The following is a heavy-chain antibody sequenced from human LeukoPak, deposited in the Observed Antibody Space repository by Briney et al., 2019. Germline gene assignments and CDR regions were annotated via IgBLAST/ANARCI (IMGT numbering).Heavy chain of an antibody. CDR1: GFTFGDYL. J-gene: IGHJ4*02. V-gene: IGHV3-49*01. CDR2: ISGGTT. Sequence: GGSLRLSCTASGFTFGDYLMSWLRQAPGKGLEWIGFISGGTTEYAASVKGRFTISRDGSTSIAYLQMNSLTTEDTAVYYCSRGSGWLSVYWGQGTLVTVSS. CDR3: SRGSGWLSVY. D-gene: IGHD6-19*01.